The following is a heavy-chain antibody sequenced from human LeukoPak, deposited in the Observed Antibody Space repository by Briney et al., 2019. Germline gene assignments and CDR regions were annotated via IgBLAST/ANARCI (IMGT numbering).Heavy chain of an antibody. Sequence: ASVKVSCKASGYTFTSYDINWVRQATGQGLEWMGWMNPNSGNTGYAQKFQGRVTMTRNTSISTAYMELSSLRSEDTAMYYCARGRDPRSYYYMDVWGKGTTVTVSS. J-gene: IGHJ6*03. CDR3: ARGRDPRSYYYMDV. D-gene: IGHD2-21*02. CDR1: GYTFTSYD. V-gene: IGHV1-8*01. CDR2: MNPNSGNT.